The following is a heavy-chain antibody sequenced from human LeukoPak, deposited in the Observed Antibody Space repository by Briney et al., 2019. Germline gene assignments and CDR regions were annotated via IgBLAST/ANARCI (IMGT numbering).Heavy chain of an antibody. CDR1: GFTFRSYG. D-gene: IGHD3-10*01. CDR3: AKDSDYYGSGSSVDY. V-gene: IGHV3-30*02. CDR2: IRYDGTNK. Sequence: GGSLRLSCAASGFTFRSYGMHWVRQAPGKGLEWVAFIRYDGTNKYYADSVKGRFTFSRDNSKNTLYLQMNSLRAEDTAVYYCAKDSDYYGSGSSVDYWGQGTLVTVSS. J-gene: IGHJ4*02.